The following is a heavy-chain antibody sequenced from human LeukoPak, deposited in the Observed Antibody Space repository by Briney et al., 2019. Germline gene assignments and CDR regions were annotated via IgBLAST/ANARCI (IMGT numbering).Heavy chain of an antibody. CDR3: ARRVAYGDYLST. CDR1: GYTFTSYD. CDR2: MNPNSGNT. Sequence: ASVKVSCKASGYTFTSYDINWVRQATGQGLEWMGWMNPNSGNTGYAQKFQGRVTMTRNTSISTAYMEPSSLRSEDTAVYYCARRVAYGDYLSTWGQGTLVTVSS. V-gene: IGHV1-8*01. D-gene: IGHD4-17*01. J-gene: IGHJ5*02.